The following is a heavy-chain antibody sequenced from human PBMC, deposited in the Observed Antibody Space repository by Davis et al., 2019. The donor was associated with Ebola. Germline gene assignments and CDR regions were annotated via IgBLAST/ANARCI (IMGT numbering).Heavy chain of an antibody. D-gene: IGHD6-25*01. CDR1: GFTFSSYW. CDR3: VKDRSSVAAVGYNWFDS. Sequence: PGGSLRLSCAASGFTFSSYWMHWVRQPPGKGPVWVSRINNDETKEDYTDSVKGRFAISRDNAKNTLYLQMNSLRVEDTAVYYCVKDRSSVAAVGYNWFDSWGRGTLVTVSS. V-gene: IGHV3-74*01. CDR2: INNDETKE. J-gene: IGHJ5*01.